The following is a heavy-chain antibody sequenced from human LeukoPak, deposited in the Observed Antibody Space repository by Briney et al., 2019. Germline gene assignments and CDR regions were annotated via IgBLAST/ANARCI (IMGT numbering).Heavy chain of an antibody. D-gene: IGHD3-22*01. Sequence: EGSLRLSCAASGFTFSSYGMHWVRQAPGKGLEWVAVIWFDGSNKYYADSVKGRFTISRDNSKNTLYLQMNSLRGEDTAVYYCARPDYDSSGYADYWGQGTLVTVSS. J-gene: IGHJ4*02. CDR2: IWFDGSNK. CDR1: GFTFSSYG. V-gene: IGHV3-33*01. CDR3: ARPDYDSSGYADY.